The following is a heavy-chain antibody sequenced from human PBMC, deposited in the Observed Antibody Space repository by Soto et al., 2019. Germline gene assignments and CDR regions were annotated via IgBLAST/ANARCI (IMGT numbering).Heavy chain of an antibody. J-gene: IGHJ4*02. CDR1: GYTFARYG. D-gene: IGHD1-26*01. Sequence: QVQLVQSGAEVKKPGASVKVSCEVSGYTFARYGISWARQAPGQGLEWMGWINTYNGNINYAQKFQGRVTMAPDTSTRKAYMELKSLRSDDTALYYCARERGGYRYFDYWGQGTLVTVSS. CDR2: INTYNGNI. V-gene: IGHV1-18*01. CDR3: ARERGGYRYFDY.